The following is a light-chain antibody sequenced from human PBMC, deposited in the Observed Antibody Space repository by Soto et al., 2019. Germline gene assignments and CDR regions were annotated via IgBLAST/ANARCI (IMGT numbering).Light chain of an antibody. V-gene: IGKV3-20*01. Sequence: EIVVTQSPGTVSLCPGERATLSCRASQTVSSSSLVCQSVSSSCLAWYQQKRGQAPRLLIYGASSRATGIPDRFSGSGSGTDFTLTISRLELYDFAVYYRQQYRSSRWTFGQGTEVDIK. CDR2: GAS. CDR1: QTVSSSSLVCQSVSSSC. CDR3: QQYRSSRWT. J-gene: IGKJ1*01.